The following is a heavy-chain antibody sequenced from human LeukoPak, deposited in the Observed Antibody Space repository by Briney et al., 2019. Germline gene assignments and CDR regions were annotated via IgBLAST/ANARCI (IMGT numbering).Heavy chain of an antibody. J-gene: IGHJ4*02. CDR3: ARDPAVYDSSGYHPAGGFDY. CDR1: GCTFTAYY. D-gene: IGHD3-22*01. Sequence: ASVKVSCKASGCTFTAYYIHWVRQAPGQGPEWMGIINPSGGSTSYAQKFQGRVTMTRDMSTSTVYMELSSLRSEDTAVYYCARDPAVYDSSGYHPAGGFDYWGQGTLVTVSS. CDR2: INPSGGST. V-gene: IGHV1-46*01.